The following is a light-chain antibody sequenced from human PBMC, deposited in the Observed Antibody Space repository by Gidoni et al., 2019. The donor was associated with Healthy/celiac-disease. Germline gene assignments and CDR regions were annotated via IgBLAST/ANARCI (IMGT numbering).Light chain of an antibody. CDR3: QQRSNWPLT. CDR1: QSVSSY. Sequence: ELVLTPSPATLSLSPGERASLSCRASQSVSSYLAWYQQTPGQSPRLLIYYSSNTATGIPARFSCSVSVTDFTLTISSLEPEYFAVYYCQQRSNWPLTFGGGTKVEIK. CDR2: YSS. J-gene: IGKJ4*01. V-gene: IGKV3-11*01.